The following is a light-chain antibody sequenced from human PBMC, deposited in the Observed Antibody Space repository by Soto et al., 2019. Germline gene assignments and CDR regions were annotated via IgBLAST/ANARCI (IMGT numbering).Light chain of an antibody. CDR2: AAS. CDR1: QSISSY. Sequence: DIQMTQSPSSLSASVGDRVTITCRASQSISSYLNWFQQKPGKAPQVLIFAASSLQSGVPSRFSGSGFGTDFTLTISSLQPEDFATYYCQQCYTAPATFGPGTKVDIK. V-gene: IGKV1-39*01. CDR3: QQCYTAPAT. J-gene: IGKJ3*01.